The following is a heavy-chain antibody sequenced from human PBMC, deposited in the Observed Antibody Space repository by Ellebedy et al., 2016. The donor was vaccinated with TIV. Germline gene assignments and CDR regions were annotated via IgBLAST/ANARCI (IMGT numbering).Heavy chain of an antibody. J-gene: IGHJ4*02. D-gene: IGHD3-16*01. CDR2: ISAGGSRT. CDR1: GFTFGSFA. CDR3: AKGSSSGFNYDRVGFQY. V-gene: IGHV3-23*01. Sequence: PGGSLRLSCAASGFTFGSFAMHWVRQAPGKGLEWLSVISAGGSRTYHADSVRGRFTITRDNSKNTLYLQINRLRPEDTAVYYCAKGSSSGFNYDRVGFQYWGQGTLVTVSS.